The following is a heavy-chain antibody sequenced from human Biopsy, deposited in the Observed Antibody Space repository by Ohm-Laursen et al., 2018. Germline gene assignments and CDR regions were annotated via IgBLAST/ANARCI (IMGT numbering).Heavy chain of an antibody. Sequence: ASVKVSCKASGYTFGNYGISWVRQAPGQGLERMGWISVYNGSTDYPHKFQGRVTLTTDTSTSTAYMELRSLTSDDTAIYYCARDVVGRGASFFDFWGQGTSVTVSS. V-gene: IGHV1-18*01. J-gene: IGHJ4*02. CDR2: ISVYNGST. CDR1: GYTFGNYG. CDR3: ARDVVGRGASFFDF. D-gene: IGHD1-26*01.